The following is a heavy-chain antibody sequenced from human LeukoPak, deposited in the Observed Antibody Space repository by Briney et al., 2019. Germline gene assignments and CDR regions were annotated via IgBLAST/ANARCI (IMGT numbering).Heavy chain of an antibody. V-gene: IGHV3-7*01. CDR1: GFTFSSYA. CDR3: ARDSSGYQ. J-gene: IGHJ4*02. D-gene: IGHD3-22*01. CDR2: MKEDGSEK. Sequence: GGSPRLSCAASGFTFSSYAMSWVRQAPGKGLEWVADMKEDGSEKYYGDSVKGRFTISRDNAKNSLYLQMNSLRAEDTAVYYCARDSSGYQWGQGTLVTVSS.